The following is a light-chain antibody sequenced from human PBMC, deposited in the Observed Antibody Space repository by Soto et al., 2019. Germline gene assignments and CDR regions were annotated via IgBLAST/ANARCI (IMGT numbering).Light chain of an antibody. CDR3: QQYYSTPLT. J-gene: IGKJ4*01. V-gene: IGKV4-1*01. CDR1: QRVLYSSNNKNY. CDR2: WAS. Sequence: DIVMTKSPDSLAVPLGERATINCKSSQRVLYSSNNKNYLAWYQQKPGQPPKLLIYWASTRESGVPDRFSGSGSGTDFTLTISSLQAEDVAVYYCQQYYSTPLTFGGGTKVEIK.